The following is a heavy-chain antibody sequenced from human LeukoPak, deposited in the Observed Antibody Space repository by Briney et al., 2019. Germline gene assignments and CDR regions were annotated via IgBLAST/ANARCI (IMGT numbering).Heavy chain of an antibody. V-gene: IGHV3-43D*03. D-gene: IGHD1-26*01. CDR1: RFTFDDYA. Sequence: GGSLRLSCAASRFTFDDYAMHWVRQAPGKGLEWVSLISWDGGSTYYADSVKGRFTFSRDNSKNSLYLQMNSLRAEDTALYYCTKASGTYLYYFDYWGQGTLVTVSS. CDR3: TKASGTYLYYFDY. J-gene: IGHJ4*02. CDR2: ISWDGGST.